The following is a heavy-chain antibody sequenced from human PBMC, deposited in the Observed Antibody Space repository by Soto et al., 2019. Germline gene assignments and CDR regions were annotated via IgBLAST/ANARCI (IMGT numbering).Heavy chain of an antibody. J-gene: IGHJ4*02. CDR3: VRERSGYSYADS. Sequence: GGSLRLSCAASGFTFSSYAMSWVRQAPGKGLEWVSAISGSGANTYYTDSVKGRFTISRDNFKNTLYLQMNSLRAEDSAMFYCVRERSGYSYADSWGQGTRVTSPQ. D-gene: IGHD5-18*01. CDR1: GFTFSSYA. V-gene: IGHV3-23*01. CDR2: ISGSGANT.